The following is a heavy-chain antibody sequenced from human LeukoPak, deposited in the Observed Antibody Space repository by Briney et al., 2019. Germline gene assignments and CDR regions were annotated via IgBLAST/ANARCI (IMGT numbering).Heavy chain of an antibody. CDR2: IYSGGST. CDR3: ARDPTMVRGVMGSYYYGMDV. CDR1: GFTVSSNY. D-gene: IGHD3-10*01. Sequence: GGSLRLSCAASGFTVSSNYMSWVRQAPGKGLEWVSVIYSGGSTYYADSVKGRFTISRDNSKNTLYLQMNSLRAEDTAVYYCARDPTMVRGVMGSYYYGMDVWGQGTTVTVSS. V-gene: IGHV3-66*01. J-gene: IGHJ6*02.